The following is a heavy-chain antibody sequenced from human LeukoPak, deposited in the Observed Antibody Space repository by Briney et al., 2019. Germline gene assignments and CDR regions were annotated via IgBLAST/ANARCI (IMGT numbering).Heavy chain of an antibody. CDR2: ISFDGSDE. Sequence: TGESLTLSCAASGFTLRTDNVNWVRHVPDKGLEWVGVISFDGSDEHYAHSVKDRFTISRENSKDTVFLQINNLREDDTARFYCARGEDFLDSWGQGNLVIVSS. CDR1: GFTLRTDN. CDR3: ARGEDFLDS. V-gene: IGHV3-30*03. J-gene: IGHJ4*02. D-gene: IGHD3-3*01.